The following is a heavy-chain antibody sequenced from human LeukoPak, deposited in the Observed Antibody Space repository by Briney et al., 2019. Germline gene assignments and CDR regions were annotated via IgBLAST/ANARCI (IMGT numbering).Heavy chain of an antibody. V-gene: IGHV4-34*01. CDR3: ARGRAGSYLKWFDP. CDR1: GGSFSGYY. CDR2: INHSGST. D-gene: IGHD1-26*01. Sequence: PSETLSLTCAVYGGSFSGYYGSWIRQPPGKGLEWIGEINHSGSTNYNPSLKSRVTISVDTSKNQFSLKLSSVTAADTAVYYCARGRAGSYLKWFDPWGQGTLVTVSS. J-gene: IGHJ5*02.